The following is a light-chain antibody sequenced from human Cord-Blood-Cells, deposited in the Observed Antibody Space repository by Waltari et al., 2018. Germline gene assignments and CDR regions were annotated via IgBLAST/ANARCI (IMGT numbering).Light chain of an antibody. J-gene: IGLJ1*01. CDR1: NIGSKS. CDR2: DDS. Sequence: SYVLTQPPSVSVAPGKTARITCGGNNIGSKSVHWYQQKPGQAPVLVVYDDSDRPSGIPQRFSGANSGNTATLTSSRVEAGDEADYYCQVWDSSSDHYVFGSGTKVTVL. CDR3: QVWDSSSDHYV. V-gene: IGLV3-21*03.